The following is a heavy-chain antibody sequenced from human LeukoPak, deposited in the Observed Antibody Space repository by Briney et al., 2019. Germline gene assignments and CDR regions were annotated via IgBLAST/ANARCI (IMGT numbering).Heavy chain of an antibody. Sequence: SETLSLTCTVSGGSISNNNYYWAWIRQPPGKGLECIGSIYYSGSPYYNPSLKSRVTISVDTSKNQFPLRLSSVTAADTAVYYCATWRTAKTGFDYWGLGTLVTVSS. J-gene: IGHJ4*02. D-gene: IGHD1-1*01. CDR1: GGSISNNNYY. CDR2: IYYSGSP. V-gene: IGHV4-39*01. CDR3: ATWRTAKTGFDY.